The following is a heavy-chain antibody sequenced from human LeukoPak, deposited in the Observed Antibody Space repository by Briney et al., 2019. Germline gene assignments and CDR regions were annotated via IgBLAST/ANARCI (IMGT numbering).Heavy chain of an antibody. CDR3: TLFWSGYYRVSRPSTRNDY. V-gene: IGHV3-15*01. CDR1: GFTFSNAW. D-gene: IGHD3-3*01. CDR2: IKSKTDGGTT. J-gene: IGHJ4*02. Sequence: GGSLRLSCAAPGFTFSNAWMSWVRQAPGKGLEWVGRIKSKTDGGTTDYAAPVKGRFTISRDDSKNTLYLQMNSLKTEDTAVYYCTLFWSGYYRVSRPSTRNDYWGQGTLVAVSS.